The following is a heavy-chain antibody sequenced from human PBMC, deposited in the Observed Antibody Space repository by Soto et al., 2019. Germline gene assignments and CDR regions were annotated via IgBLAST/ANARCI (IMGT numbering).Heavy chain of an antibody. CDR2: ISYDGSEK. Sequence: GGSLRLSCEASGFTFSRYPLHWVRQAPGKGLEWVAVISYDGSEKYPADSVKGRISISRDNSKNTLFMQMNSLRVEDAAVYYCARDNWDYGDMGYYYYYGMDVWGQGTTVTVSS. V-gene: IGHV3-30-3*01. J-gene: IGHJ6*02. CDR3: ARDNWDYGDMGYYYYYGMDV. D-gene: IGHD4-17*01. CDR1: GFTFSRYP.